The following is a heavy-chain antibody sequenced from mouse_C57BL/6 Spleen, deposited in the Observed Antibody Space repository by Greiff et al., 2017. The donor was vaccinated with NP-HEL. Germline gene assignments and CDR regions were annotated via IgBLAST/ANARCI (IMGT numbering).Heavy chain of an antibody. CDR1: GYTFTDYY. CDR2: INPYNGGT. V-gene: IGHV1-19*01. Sequence: EVQLQQSGPVLVKPGASVKMSCKASGYTFTDYYMNWVKQSHGKSLEWIGVINPYNGGTSYNQKFKGKATLTVDKSSSTAYMELNSLTSEDSAVYYCARKGRLLRVLDFDYWGQGTTLTVSS. J-gene: IGHJ2*01. D-gene: IGHD1-1*01. CDR3: ARKGRLLRVLDFDY.